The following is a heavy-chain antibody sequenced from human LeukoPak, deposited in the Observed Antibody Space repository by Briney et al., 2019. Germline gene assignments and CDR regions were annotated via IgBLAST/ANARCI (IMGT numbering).Heavy chain of an antibody. J-gene: IGHJ6*03. D-gene: IGHD3-10*01. CDR1: GFTVSSNY. CDR3: ASGSGSYRTPYYYMDV. CDR2: IYSGGST. Sequence: GGSLSLSCVASGFTVSSNYMSWVRQAPGKGLEWVSVIYSGGSTYYADSVKGRFTISRDNSKNTLYLQMNSLRAEDTAVYYCASGSGSYRTPYYYMDVWGTGTTVTVSS. V-gene: IGHV3-53*01.